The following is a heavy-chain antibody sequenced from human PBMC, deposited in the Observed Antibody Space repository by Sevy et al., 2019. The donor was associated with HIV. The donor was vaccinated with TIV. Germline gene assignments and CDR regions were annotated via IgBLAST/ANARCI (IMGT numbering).Heavy chain of an antibody. CDR3: AKDRGYCSGGSCLYFDY. D-gene: IGHD2-15*01. Sequence: QPGGSLRLSCAASGFTFSSYGMHWVRQAPGKGLEWVAVISYDGSNKYYADSVKGRFTISRDNSKNTLYLQMNSLRAEDTAVYYCAKDRGYCSGGSCLYFDYWGQGTLVTVSS. V-gene: IGHV3-30*18. CDR2: ISYDGSNK. CDR1: GFTFSSYG. J-gene: IGHJ4*02.